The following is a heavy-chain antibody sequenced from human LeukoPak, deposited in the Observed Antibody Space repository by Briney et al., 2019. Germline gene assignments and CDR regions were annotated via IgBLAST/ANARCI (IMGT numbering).Heavy chain of an antibody. Sequence: GESLKISCKGSGYSFTSHWIGWVRQMPGKGLEWVGIFYPGDSDTRYSPSFQGQVTFPADKSISPAYLQWSSLKASDTAMYYCARRVAVTGAWYFDYWGQGTLVTVSS. V-gene: IGHV5-51*01. CDR1: GYSFTSHW. CDR3: ARRVAVTGAWYFDY. J-gene: IGHJ4*02. CDR2: FYPGDSDT. D-gene: IGHD6-19*01.